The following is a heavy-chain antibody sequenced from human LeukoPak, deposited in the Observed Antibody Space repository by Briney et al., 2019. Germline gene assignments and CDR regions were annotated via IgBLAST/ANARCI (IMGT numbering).Heavy chain of an antibody. Sequence: SETLSLTCTVSGGSISSYYWSWIRQPPGKGLELIGYIYYSGSTNYNPSLKSRVTISVDTSKNQFSLKLSSVTAADTAVYYCARSAGFGELLFDYWGQGTLVTVSS. CDR1: GGSISSYY. D-gene: IGHD3-10*01. CDR2: IYYSGST. V-gene: IGHV4-59*01. CDR3: ARSAGFGELLFDY. J-gene: IGHJ4*02.